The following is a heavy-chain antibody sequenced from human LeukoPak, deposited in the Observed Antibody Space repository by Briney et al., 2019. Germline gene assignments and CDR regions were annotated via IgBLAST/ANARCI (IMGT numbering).Heavy chain of an antibody. V-gene: IGHV3-21*06. CDR3: VRGDGDLFDF. D-gene: IGHD4-17*01. CDR2: ISKTSSNL. CDR1: GFTFSSYW. Sequence: PGGSLRLSCAASGFTFSSYWMHWVRQAPGKGLEWVSFISKTSSNLYYGGSVRGRFTISRDNAKNSIYLQMTSLRAEDTAVYYCVRGDGDLFDFWGQGTLVSVSS. J-gene: IGHJ4*02.